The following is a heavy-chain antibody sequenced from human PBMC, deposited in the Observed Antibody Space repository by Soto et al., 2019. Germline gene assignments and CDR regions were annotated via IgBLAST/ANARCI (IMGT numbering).Heavy chain of an antibody. Sequence: QVQLVESGGGVVQPGRSLRLSCAASGFTFSSYGMHWVRQAPGKGLEWVAVISYDGSNKYYADSVKGRFTISRDNSKNTLNLQMNSLRAEDTAVYYCAKARLLWVGELLFLLGGEDGMDVWGQGTTVTVSS. CDR2: ISYDGSNK. CDR1: GFTFSSYG. D-gene: IGHD3-10*01. CDR3: AKARLLWVGELLFLLGGEDGMDV. V-gene: IGHV3-30*18. J-gene: IGHJ6*02.